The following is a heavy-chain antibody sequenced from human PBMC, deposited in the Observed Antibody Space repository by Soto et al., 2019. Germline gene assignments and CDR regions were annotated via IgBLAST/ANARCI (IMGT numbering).Heavy chain of an antibody. Sequence: SETLSLTCAVSGGSISSGGYSWSWIRQPPGKGLEWIGYIYHSGSTYYNPSLKSRVTISVDRSKNQFSLKLSSVTAADTAVYYCARGVSTVPYFDYWGQGTLVTGS. CDR1: GGSISSGGYS. D-gene: IGHD4-17*01. CDR3: ARGVSTVPYFDY. J-gene: IGHJ4*02. CDR2: IYHSGST. V-gene: IGHV4-30-2*01.